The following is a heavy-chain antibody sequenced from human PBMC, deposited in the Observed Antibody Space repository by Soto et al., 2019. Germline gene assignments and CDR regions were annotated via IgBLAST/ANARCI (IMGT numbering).Heavy chain of an antibody. CDR2: FDPEDGET. CDR3: ATDLGVRGEVDY. V-gene: IGHV1-24*01. Sequence: ASVKVSCKVSGYTLTELSMHWVRQAPGKGLEWMGGFDPEDGETIYAQKFQGRVTMTEDTSTDTAYMELSSLRSEDTAVYYCATDLGVRGEVDYWGQGTLVTVS. D-gene: IGHD3-10*01. J-gene: IGHJ4*02. CDR1: GYTLTELS.